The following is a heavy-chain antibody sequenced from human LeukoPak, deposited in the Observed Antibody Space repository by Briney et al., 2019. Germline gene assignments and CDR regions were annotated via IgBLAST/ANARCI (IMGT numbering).Heavy chain of an antibody. V-gene: IGHV4-39*07. CDR1: GESMSDSSAY. Sequence: SETLSLTCTVSGESMSDSSAYWCWIRQSPDKGLEWIGSIHQGGNSYYNPSLKSRVTISRGTSQNQVSLKLRSVTAADTAVYYCARDPDFDAWADFFDYWGPGTLVTVSS. D-gene: IGHD3-16*01. J-gene: IGHJ4*02. CDR3: ARDPDFDAWADFFDY. CDR2: IHQGGNS.